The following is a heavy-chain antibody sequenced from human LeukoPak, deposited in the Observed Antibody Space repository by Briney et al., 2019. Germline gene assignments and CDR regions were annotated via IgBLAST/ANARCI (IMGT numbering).Heavy chain of an antibody. Sequence: GASVKISSKASGYTFTAYYILWVRHAPAQGLEGMGWINPDSGDTNYAQKSQGGVTMTRDTSISTANTELNRLRSADTAASYYERETGAFDIWGQGTMVTVSS. CDR1: GYTFTAYY. CDR2: INPDSGDT. D-gene: IGHD1-14*01. V-gene: IGHV1-2*02. CDR3: ERETGAFDI. J-gene: IGHJ3*02.